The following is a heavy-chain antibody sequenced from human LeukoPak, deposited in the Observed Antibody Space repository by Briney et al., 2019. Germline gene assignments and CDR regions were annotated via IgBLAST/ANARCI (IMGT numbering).Heavy chain of an antibody. Sequence: PSETLSLTCTVSSGSFRTYYWSWIRQPPGKGLEWIGYIFYNEGTSYNPSLKSRVTISVDTSNNQLSLKVNSVTAADTAVYFCARGRVSSSTWYSTYYYYFYMDVWGKGTTVTVSS. V-gene: IGHV4-59*01. D-gene: IGHD1-1*01. CDR2: IFYNEGT. J-gene: IGHJ6*03. CDR1: SGSFRTYY. CDR3: ARGRVSSSTWYSTYYYYFYMDV.